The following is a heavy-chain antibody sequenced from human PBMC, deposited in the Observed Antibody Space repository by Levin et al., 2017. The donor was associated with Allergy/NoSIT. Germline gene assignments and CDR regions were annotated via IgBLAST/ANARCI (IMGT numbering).Heavy chain of an antibody. CDR2: IGGSGDIT. Sequence: SCAASGFTFSSYAMSWVRQAPGKGLEWVSAIGGSGDITYYADSVKGRLTISRDNSKNTLYLQMNSLRAEDTAVYYCAKEAFNWNQAFDVWGQGTMVTVSS. J-gene: IGHJ3*01. CDR1: GFTFSSYA. V-gene: IGHV3-23*01. CDR3: AKEAFNWNQAFDV. D-gene: IGHD1-20*01.